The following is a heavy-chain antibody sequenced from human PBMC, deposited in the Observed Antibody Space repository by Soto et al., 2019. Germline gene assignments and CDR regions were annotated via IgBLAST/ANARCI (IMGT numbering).Heavy chain of an antibody. CDR2: ISYDGSNK. Sequence: QVQLVESGGGVVQPGRSLRLSCAASGFTFSSYAMHWVRQAPGKGLEWVAVISYDGSNKYYADSVKGRFTISRDNSKNTLYLQMNSLSAEDTAVYYCARGVTIFGVVSPPGYWGQGTLVTVSS. CDR1: GFTFSSYA. V-gene: IGHV3-30-3*01. J-gene: IGHJ4*02. D-gene: IGHD3-3*01. CDR3: ARGVTIFGVVSPPGY.